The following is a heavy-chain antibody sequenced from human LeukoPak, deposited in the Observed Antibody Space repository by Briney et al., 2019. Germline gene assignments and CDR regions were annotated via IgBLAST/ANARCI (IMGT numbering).Heavy chain of an antibody. J-gene: IGHJ3*02. CDR1: GYTFTGYY. CDR3: WVVITHDAFDI. V-gene: IGHV1-2*02. D-gene: IGHD3-22*01. CDR2: INPNSGGT. Sequence: ASVKVSCKASGYTFTGYYMHWVRQAPGQGLEWMGWINPNSGGTNYAQKFQGRVTMTRDTSISTAYMELSRLRSDDTAVYYCWVVITHDAFDIWDQGTMVTVSS.